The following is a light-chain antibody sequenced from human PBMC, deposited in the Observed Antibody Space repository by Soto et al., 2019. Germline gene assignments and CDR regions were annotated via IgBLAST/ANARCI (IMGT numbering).Light chain of an antibody. CDR3: SSYTSSSTPYV. J-gene: IGLJ1*01. CDR2: EVS. CDR1: SSDVGGYNY. Sequence: QSALTQPASVSGSPGQSITISCTGTSSDVGGYNYVSWYQQHPGKAPKLMIYEVSNRPSGVSNRFSGSKSGNTASLTISGLQAEDEDCSSYTSSSTPYVFGTGTKLTVL. V-gene: IGLV2-14*01.